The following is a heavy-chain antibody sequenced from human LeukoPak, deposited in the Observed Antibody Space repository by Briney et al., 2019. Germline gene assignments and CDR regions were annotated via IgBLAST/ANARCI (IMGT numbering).Heavy chain of an antibody. CDR2: MSAGGIST. CDR3: AKGGFVVVTATHRAFDI. V-gene: IGHV3-23*01. CDR1: GFTFSTYS. Sequence: GGSLRLSCAASGFTFSTYSMNWVRQAPGKGLEWVSAMSAGGISTYYADSVKGRFTISRDNSKNTLYLQVNSLRAEDTALYYCAKGGFVVVTATHRAFDIWGQGTMVTVSS. D-gene: IGHD2-21*02. J-gene: IGHJ3*02.